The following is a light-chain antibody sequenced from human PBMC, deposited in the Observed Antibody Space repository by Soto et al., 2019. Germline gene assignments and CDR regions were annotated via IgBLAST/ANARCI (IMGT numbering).Light chain of an antibody. CDR2: KAS. J-gene: IGKJ1*01. CDR3: QHYNSYSAA. Sequence: DIRMTQSPSTLSGSVGDRVTITCRASQTISSWLAWYQQKPGKAPKLLIYKASTLKSGVPSRFSGSGSGTEFTLTISSLQPDDFATYYCQHYNSYSAAFGQGTKVDIK. V-gene: IGKV1-5*03. CDR1: QTISSW.